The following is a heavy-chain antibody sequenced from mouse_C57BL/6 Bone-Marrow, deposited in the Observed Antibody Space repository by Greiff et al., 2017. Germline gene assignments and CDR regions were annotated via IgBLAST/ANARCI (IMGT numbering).Heavy chain of an antibody. D-gene: IGHD1-1*01. V-gene: IGHV14-2*01. CDR2: IDPEDGET. J-gene: IGHJ1*03. CDR1: GFNIKDYY. Sequence: EVKLQESGAELVKPGASVKLSCTASGFNIKDYYMHWVKQRTEQGLEWIGRIDPEDGETTYDPKFQGKATITADTSSNTAYLQLSSLTSEDTAVYYCAYYPWYFDVWGTGTTVTVSS. CDR3: AYYPWYFDV.